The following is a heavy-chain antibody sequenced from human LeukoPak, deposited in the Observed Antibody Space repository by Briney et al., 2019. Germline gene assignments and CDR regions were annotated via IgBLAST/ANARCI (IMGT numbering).Heavy chain of an antibody. CDR3: AKGGLVHPLHL. J-gene: IGHJ3*01. D-gene: IGHD3/OR15-3a*01. CDR2: INGNGGST. CDR1: GFTFSNYA. Sequence: PGGSLRLSCAASGFTFSNYAMSWVRQAPGKGLEWVSGINGNGGSTYNADSVKGRFTISRDNSKNTLYLQMNSLRAEDRAVYYYAKGGLVHPLHLWGQGTMVTVSS. V-gene: IGHV3-23*01.